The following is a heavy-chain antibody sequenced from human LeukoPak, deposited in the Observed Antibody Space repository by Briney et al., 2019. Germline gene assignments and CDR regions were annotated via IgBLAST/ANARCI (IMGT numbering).Heavy chain of an antibody. V-gene: IGHV3-7*03. D-gene: IGHD3-10*01. J-gene: IGHJ4*02. CDR2: IKQDGSEK. Sequence: GGSLRLSCAASGFTFSSYWMSWVRQAPGKGPEWVANIKQDGSEKYYVDSVKGRFTISRDNAKNSLYLQMSSLRAEDTAVYYCARYGSGSSYDYWGQGTLVTVSS. CDR1: GFTFSSYW. CDR3: ARYGSGSSYDY.